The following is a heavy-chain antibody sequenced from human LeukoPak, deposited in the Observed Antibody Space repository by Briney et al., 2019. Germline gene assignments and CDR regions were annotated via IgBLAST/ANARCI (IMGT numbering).Heavy chain of an antibody. CDR2: IDYSGNT. Sequence: SETLSLTCAVSGDSGSSSIYYWGWVRQPPGKGLEWIGSIDYSGNTYYNPSLKSRATISTDTSRSQFSLNLSSVTAADTAVYYCAREYTLYRSGWFLDYWGQGTVVTVSS. D-gene: IGHD6-19*01. J-gene: IGHJ4*02. CDR1: GDSGSSSIYY. CDR3: AREYTLYRSGWFLDY. V-gene: IGHV4-39*07.